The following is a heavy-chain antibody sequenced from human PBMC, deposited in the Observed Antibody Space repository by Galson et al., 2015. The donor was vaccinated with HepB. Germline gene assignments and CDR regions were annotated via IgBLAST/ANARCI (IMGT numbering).Heavy chain of an antibody. CDR2: IDEDGTTK. CDR3: VRDRAYADY. J-gene: IGHJ4*02. CDR1: ELTFSAYS. Sequence: SLRLSCAASELTFSAYSMSWVRQAPGKGLEWVGTIDEDGTTKYYMDSVKGRFTISRDNAKNTLYLQMNSRRADDTAVYYCVRDRAYADYWGLGTLVVVSS. D-gene: IGHD3-10*01. V-gene: IGHV3-7*01.